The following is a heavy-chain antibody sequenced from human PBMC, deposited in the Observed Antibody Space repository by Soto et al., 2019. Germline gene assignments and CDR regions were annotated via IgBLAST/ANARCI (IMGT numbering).Heavy chain of an antibody. CDR2: ISNDGGNQ. CDR1: GFTFSSYG. V-gene: IGHV3-30*18. J-gene: IGHJ4*02. Sequence: HPGGSLRLSCAASGFTFSSYGMHWVRQAPGKGLEWVAFISNDGGNQYYADSVKGRFTISRDNSKNTQYLQMNSLKPEDTAVYYCAKDSVPLRPIAYYFDYWGQGTLVTVSS. CDR3: AKDSVPLRPIAYYFDY. D-gene: IGHD2-21*01.